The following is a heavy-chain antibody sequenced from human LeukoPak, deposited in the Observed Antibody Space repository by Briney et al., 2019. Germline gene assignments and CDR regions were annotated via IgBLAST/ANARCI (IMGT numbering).Heavy chain of an antibody. J-gene: IGHJ4*02. V-gene: IGHV3-23*01. D-gene: IGHD6-13*01. CDR2: ISGSGGST. Sequence: GGSLRLSCAASGFTFSSYAMSWVRQAPGKGPEWVSAISGSGGSTYYADSVKGRFTISRDNSKNTLYLQMNSLRAEDTAVYYCAKDVSLGYSSSWYGPSYFDYWGQGTLVTVSS. CDR3: AKDVSLGYSSSWYGPSYFDY. CDR1: GFTFSSYA.